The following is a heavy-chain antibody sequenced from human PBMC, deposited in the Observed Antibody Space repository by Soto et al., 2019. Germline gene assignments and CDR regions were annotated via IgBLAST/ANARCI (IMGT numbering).Heavy chain of an antibody. CDR3: ARGRYDSSGYYYPFDS. J-gene: IGHJ4*02. V-gene: IGHV4-30-2*01. CDR1: GGSISSGGYS. CDR2: IYHSGST. Sequence: SSETLSLTCAVSGGSISSGGYSWSWIRQPPGKGLEWIGYIYHSGSTYYNPSLKSRVTISVDRSKNQFSLKLSSVTAADTAVYYCARGRYDSSGYYYPFDSWAQGTLVTVSS. D-gene: IGHD3-22*01.